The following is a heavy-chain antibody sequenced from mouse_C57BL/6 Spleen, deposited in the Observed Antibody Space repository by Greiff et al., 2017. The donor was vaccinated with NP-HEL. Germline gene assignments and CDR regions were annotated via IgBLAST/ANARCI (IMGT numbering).Heavy chain of an antibody. CDR1: GYTFTDYN. V-gene: IGHV1-18*01. CDR2: INPNNGGT. D-gene: IGHD2-5*01. Sequence: EVQLQQSGPELVKPGASVKIPCKASGYTFTDYNMDWVKQSHGKSLEWIGDINPNNGGTIYNQKFKGKATLTVDKSSSTAYMELSSLTSADTAVYYCARRGYYSNYFYAMDYWGQGTSVTVSS. J-gene: IGHJ4*01. CDR3: ARRGYYSNYFYAMDY.